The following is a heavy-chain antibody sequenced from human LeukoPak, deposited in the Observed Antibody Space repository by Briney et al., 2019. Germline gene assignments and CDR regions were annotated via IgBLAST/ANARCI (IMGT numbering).Heavy chain of an antibody. CDR1: GFTFSPYW. CDR3: ASGRIPVTGAIHYYMDV. J-gene: IGHJ6*03. V-gene: IGHV3-7*03. CDR2: IKQDGSEE. Sequence: PGGSLRLSCAASGFTFSPYWMTWVRQAPGKGLEWVANIKQDGSEEYYVDSVKGRFTISRDNAKKSLFLQMNSLRVEDTAVYFCASGRIPVTGAIHYYMDVWGNGTTVIVSS. D-gene: IGHD1-1*01.